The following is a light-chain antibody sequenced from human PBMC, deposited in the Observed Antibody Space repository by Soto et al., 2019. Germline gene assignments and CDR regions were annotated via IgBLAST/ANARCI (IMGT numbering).Light chain of an antibody. Sequence: QSVLTQPPSASGTPGQRVTISCSGSSSNIGSNSVHWYKQVPGTAPKLLNYSNNQRPSGVPDRFSGSKSGTSASLAISGLQPEDEADYYCTSWDDSPRWVFGGGTKLTVL. J-gene: IGLJ3*02. V-gene: IGLV1-44*01. CDR2: SNN. CDR3: TSWDDSPRWV. CDR1: SSNIGSNS.